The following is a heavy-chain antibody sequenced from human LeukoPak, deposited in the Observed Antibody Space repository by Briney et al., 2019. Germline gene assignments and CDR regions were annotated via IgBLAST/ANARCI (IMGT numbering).Heavy chain of an antibody. CDR2: ISSSSSYI. CDR3: ARDPSYGAEPSTTIKGVY. J-gene: IGHJ4*02. D-gene: IGHD4-17*01. Sequence: ETLSLTCAVYGGSFSGYYWSWIRQPPGKGLEWVSSISSSSSYIYYADSVKGRFTISRDNAKNSLYLQMNSLRAEDTAVYYCARDPSYGAEPSTTIKGVYWGQGTLVTVSS. V-gene: IGHV3-21*01. CDR1: GGSFSGYY.